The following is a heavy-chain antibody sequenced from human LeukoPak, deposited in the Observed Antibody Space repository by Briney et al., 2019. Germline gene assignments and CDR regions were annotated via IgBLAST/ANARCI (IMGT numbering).Heavy chain of an antibody. D-gene: IGHD1-26*01. CDR3: AGDRATSYFDY. CDR1: GFTFSNAW. CDR2: IKSKPAGGST. J-gene: IGHJ4*02. V-gene: IGHV3-15*01. Sequence: GGSLRLSCTASGFTFSNAWMSWVRQAPGKGLEWVGRIKSKPAGGSTDYAAPIKGRFTISRDDSKNTLYLQMNSLRAEDTAVYYCAGDRATSYFDYWGQGALVTISS.